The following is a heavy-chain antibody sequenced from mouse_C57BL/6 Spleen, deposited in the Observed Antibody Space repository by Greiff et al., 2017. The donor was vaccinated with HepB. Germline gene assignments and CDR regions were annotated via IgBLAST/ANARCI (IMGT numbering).Heavy chain of an antibody. CDR3: ARGGDGSSYDFDY. CDR2: IDPSDSET. CDR1: GYTFTSYW. Sequence: VQLQQPGAELVRPGSSVKLSCKASGYTFTSYWMHWVKQRPIQGLEWIGNIDPSDSETHYNQKFKDKATLTVDKSSSTAYMQLSSLTSEDSAVYYCARGGDGSSYDFDYWGQGTTLTVSS. V-gene: IGHV1-52*01. J-gene: IGHJ2*01. D-gene: IGHD1-1*01.